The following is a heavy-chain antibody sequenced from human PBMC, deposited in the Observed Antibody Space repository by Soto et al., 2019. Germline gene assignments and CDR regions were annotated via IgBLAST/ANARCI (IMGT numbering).Heavy chain of an antibody. CDR2: ISTTSTYT. J-gene: IGHJ3*02. CDR1: GFTFSRYY. D-gene: IGHD2-2*01. CDR3: ARDDGLSSTNVKAFDI. V-gene: IGHV3-21*01. Sequence: GGSLRLSCAASGFTFSRYYMNWVRQAPGKGLEWVSSISTTSTYTHYADSLKGRFTISRDNAKKLLYLQMDSLRAEDTAVYYCARDDGLSSTNVKAFDIWGQGTKVTVSS.